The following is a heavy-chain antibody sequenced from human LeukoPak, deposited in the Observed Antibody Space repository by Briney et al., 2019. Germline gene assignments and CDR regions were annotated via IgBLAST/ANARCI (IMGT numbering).Heavy chain of an antibody. Sequence: GSLRLSCAASGFTFSSYAMSWVRQAPGKGLEWVSAIRGSGDRTHYADSVKGRFTISRDNSKNTLYLQMNSLRAEDTAVYYCAKFAQRYCSGGSCHPFDYWGQGTLVTVSS. J-gene: IGHJ4*02. CDR3: AKFAQRYCSGGSCHPFDY. V-gene: IGHV3-23*01. CDR1: GFTFSSYA. D-gene: IGHD2-15*01. CDR2: IRGSGDRT.